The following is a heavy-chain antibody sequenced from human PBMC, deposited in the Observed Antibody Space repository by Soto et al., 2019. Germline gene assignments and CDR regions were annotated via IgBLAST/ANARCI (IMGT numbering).Heavy chain of an antibody. CDR3: AGRYVVLTETNAAFAH. J-gene: IGHJ4*02. Sequence: QVQLVQSGPQVKKPGSSVKVSCTASGGTFGRYTISWVRQAPGQGLEWMGGILPVLGNTNVAQRFKDRLTFTADEYTRTAYLDLSSLRPEDTAVYYCAGRYVVLTETNAAFAHWGQGILVTAYS. D-gene: IGHD3-9*01. CDR2: ILPVLGNT. V-gene: IGHV1-69*16. CDR1: GGTFGRYT.